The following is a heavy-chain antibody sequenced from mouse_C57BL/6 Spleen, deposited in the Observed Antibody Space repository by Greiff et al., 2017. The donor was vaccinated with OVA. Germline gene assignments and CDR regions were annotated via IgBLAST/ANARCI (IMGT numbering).Heavy chain of an antibody. D-gene: IGHD6-1*01. CDR1: GYTFTDYN. Sequence: VQLQQSGPELVKPGASVKMSCKASGYTFTDYNMHWVKQSHGKSLEWIGYINPNNGGTSYNQKFKGKATLTVNKSSSTAYMEIRSLTSEDSAVYYFARSGGYATWFWFAYWGQGTLVTVSA. J-gene: IGHJ3*01. V-gene: IGHV1-22*01. CDR2: INPNNGGT. CDR3: ARSGGYATWFWFAY.